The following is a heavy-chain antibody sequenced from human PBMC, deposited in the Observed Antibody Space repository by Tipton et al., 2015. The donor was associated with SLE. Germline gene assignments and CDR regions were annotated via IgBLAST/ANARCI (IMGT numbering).Heavy chain of an antibody. CDR3: APRIAAAADY. CDR1: GFTFSSYG. Sequence: SLRLSCAASGFTFSSYGMHWVRQAPGKGLEWVAFIRYDGSNKYYADSVKGRFTISRDNSKNTLYLQMNSLRAEDTAVYYCAPRIAAAADYWGQGTLVTVSS. J-gene: IGHJ4*02. D-gene: IGHD6-13*01. CDR2: IRYDGSNK. V-gene: IGHV3-30*02.